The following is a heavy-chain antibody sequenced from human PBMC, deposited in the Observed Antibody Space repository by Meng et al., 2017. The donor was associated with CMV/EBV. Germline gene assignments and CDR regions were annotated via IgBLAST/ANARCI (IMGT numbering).Heavy chain of an antibody. CDR1: GYTFTSYG. D-gene: IGHD3-9*01. J-gene: IGHJ6*02. V-gene: IGHV1-18*01. CDR3: ARDRYDILTGYYTGGDYYYGMDV. Sequence: ASVKVSCKASGYTFTSYGISWVRQAPGQGLEWMGWSSAYNCNTNYAQKLQGRVTMTTDTSTSTAYMELGSLRSDDTAVYYCARDRYDILTGYYTGGDYYYGMDVWGQGTTVTVSS. CDR2: SSAYNCNT.